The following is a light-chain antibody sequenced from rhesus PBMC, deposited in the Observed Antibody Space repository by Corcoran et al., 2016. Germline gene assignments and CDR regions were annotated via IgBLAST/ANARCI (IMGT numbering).Light chain of an antibody. Sequence: EIVMTQSPATLSLSPGERATLSCRASQSVGSSLAWYQQKPGQAPRLLIYGASSRATGITDRFRGRGSGTDCTLTISSLEPEDVAVYYCLQLSNWPRTFGQGTKVEIK. V-gene: IGKV3-24*04. J-gene: IGKJ1*01. CDR3: LQLSNWPRT. CDR1: QSVGSS. CDR2: GAS.